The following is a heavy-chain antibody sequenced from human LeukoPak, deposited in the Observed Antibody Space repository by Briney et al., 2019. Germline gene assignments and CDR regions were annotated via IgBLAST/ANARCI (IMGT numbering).Heavy chain of an antibody. J-gene: IGHJ5*02. Sequence: SETLSLTCTVSGYSISSGYYWGWIRQPPGKGLEWIGSIYHSGSTYYNPSLKSRVTISVDTSRNQFSLKLSSVTAADTAVYYCARGVAYCGGDCYSSWGQGTLVTVSS. V-gene: IGHV4-38-2*02. CDR1: GYSISSGYY. CDR2: IYHSGST. D-gene: IGHD2-21*02. CDR3: ARGVAYCGGDCYSS.